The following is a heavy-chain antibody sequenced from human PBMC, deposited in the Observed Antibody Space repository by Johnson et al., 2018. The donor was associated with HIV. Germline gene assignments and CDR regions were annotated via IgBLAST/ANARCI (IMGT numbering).Heavy chain of an antibody. CDR1: GFTFSSYG. CDR3: AKDLFTGREDDVFDV. Sequence: QVQLVESGGGVVQPGRSLRLSCTASGFTFSSYGLHWVRQAPGKGLEWVAVIWYDGSNKYYADSVKGRFTISRDNSKNTLYLQMNSLRAEDTAVYYCAKDLFTGREDDVFDVWGQGTMVTVSS. D-gene: IGHD1-14*01. V-gene: IGHV3-33*06. J-gene: IGHJ3*01. CDR2: IWYDGSNK.